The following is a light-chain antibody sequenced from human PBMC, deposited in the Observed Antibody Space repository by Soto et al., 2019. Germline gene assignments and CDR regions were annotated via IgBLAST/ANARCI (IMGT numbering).Light chain of an antibody. J-gene: IGLJ3*02. CDR3: STLDYVLSASV. V-gene: IGLV1-36*01. CDR1: SNNVGSYA. Sequence: QSVLTQEAPVSGTVGQKVTLSCSGNSNNVGSYAVGWYQQLSHGAPKTVMFGKSLPSGIPDCFSGSMSGTTTSLTISGLYPEDEADYYCSTLDYVLSASVFGGGTKLTVL. CDR2: GK.